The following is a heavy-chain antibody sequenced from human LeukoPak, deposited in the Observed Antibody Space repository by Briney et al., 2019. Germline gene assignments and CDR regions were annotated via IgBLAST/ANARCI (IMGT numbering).Heavy chain of an antibody. CDR1: GGSISNYY. Sequence: SETLSLTCTVSGGSISNYYWSWIRQPPGKGLEWIGYIYYSGSTYYNPSLKSRVTISVDTSENQFSLKLSSVTAADTAVYYCARERDDILTGYSNWFDPWGQGTLVTVSS. D-gene: IGHD3-9*01. J-gene: IGHJ5*02. CDR2: IYYSGST. CDR3: ARERDDILTGYSNWFDP. V-gene: IGHV4-30-4*08.